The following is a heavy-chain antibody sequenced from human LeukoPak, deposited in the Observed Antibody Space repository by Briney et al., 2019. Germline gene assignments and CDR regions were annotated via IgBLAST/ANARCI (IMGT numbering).Heavy chain of an antibody. CDR1: GFTFSAYT. V-gene: IGHV3-69-1*02. Sequence: GGSLRLSCAASGFTFSAYTMNWVRQAPGKGLEWVSTVSHSSDVHYSDSVKGRFTLSRDDAKNSLYLQMNSLRAEDTAIYYCARDKYNWNSPDPFFYYYGLDVWGQGTTVTVSS. CDR3: ARDKYNWNSPDPFFYYYGLDV. CDR2: VSHSSDV. J-gene: IGHJ6*02. D-gene: IGHD1-1*01.